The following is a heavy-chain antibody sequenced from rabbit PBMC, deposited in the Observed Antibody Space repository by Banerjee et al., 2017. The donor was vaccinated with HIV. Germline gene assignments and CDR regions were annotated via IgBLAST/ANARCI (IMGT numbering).Heavy chain of an antibody. CDR3: ARDLAGVIGWNFNL. Sequence: QEQLVESGGGLVQPEGSLTLTCTASGFSFSSSYWICWVRQAPGKGLEWIACMYGGSSGSTWYASWAKGRFTISKTSSTTVTLQMTSLTAADTATYFCARDLAGVIGWNFNLWGPGTLVTVS. D-gene: IGHD4-1*01. J-gene: IGHJ4*01. CDR1: GFSFSSSYW. V-gene: IGHV1S45*01. CDR2: MYGGSSGST.